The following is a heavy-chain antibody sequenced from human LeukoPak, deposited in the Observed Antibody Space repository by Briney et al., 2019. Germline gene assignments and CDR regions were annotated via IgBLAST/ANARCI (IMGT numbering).Heavy chain of an antibody. V-gene: IGHV4-34*01. J-gene: IGHJ4*02. D-gene: IGHD2-15*01. CDR3: ATVRYKYCSGGSCHNFDY. CDR1: GGSFSGYY. Sequence: PSETLSLTCAVYGGSFSGYYWSWIRQPPGKGLEWIGEINHSGSTNYNPSLKSRVTISVDTSKNQFSLKLSSVTAADTAVYYCATVRYKYCSGGSCHNFDYWGQGTLVTVSS. CDR2: INHSGST.